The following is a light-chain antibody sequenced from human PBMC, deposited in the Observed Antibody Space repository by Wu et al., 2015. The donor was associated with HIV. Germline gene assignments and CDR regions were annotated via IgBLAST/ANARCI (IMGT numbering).Light chain of an antibody. CDR1: QSVSSY. Sequence: EIVLTQSPATLSLSPGERATLSCRASQSVSSYLAWYQQKPGQAPRLLIYDASNRATGIPARFSGSGSGTDFTLTINRLGPEDFAVYYCQQYGTSRITFGQGTRLEIK. CDR3: QQYGTSRIT. V-gene: IGKV3-11*01. CDR2: DAS. J-gene: IGKJ5*01.